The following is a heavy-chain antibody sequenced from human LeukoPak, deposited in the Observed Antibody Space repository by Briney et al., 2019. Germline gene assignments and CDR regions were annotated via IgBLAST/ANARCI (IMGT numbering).Heavy chain of an antibody. CDR1: GFTFSSYA. CDR2: ISGSGGST. CDR3: AKDFYGSGSAPDY. V-gene: IGHV3-23*01. D-gene: IGHD3-10*01. J-gene: IGHJ4*02. Sequence: GGSLRLSCAASGFTFSSYAMSWVRQAPGKGLEWVSAISGSGGSTYYAGSVKGRFTISRDNSKNTLYLQMNSLRAEDTAVYYCAKDFYGSGSAPDYWGQGTLVTVSS.